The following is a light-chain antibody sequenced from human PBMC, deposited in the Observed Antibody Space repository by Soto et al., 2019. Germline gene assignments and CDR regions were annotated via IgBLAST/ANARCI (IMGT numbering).Light chain of an antibody. J-gene: IGLJ2*01. V-gene: IGLV2-14*03. Sequence: QSALTQPASVSGSPGQSITISCTGTSSDVGGYNYVSWYQQHPGNAPKLMIYDVSYRPSGVSNRFSGSKSGNTASLTISGLQAEDEADYYCSSFTSSITVLFGGGTKLTVL. CDR1: SSDVGGYNY. CDR2: DVS. CDR3: SSFTSSITVL.